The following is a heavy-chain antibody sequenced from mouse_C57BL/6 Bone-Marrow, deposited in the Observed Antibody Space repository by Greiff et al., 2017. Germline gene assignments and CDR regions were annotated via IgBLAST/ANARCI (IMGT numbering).Heavy chain of an antibody. CDR1: GYTFTDYE. Sequence: QVQLQQSGAELVRPGASVTLSCKASGYTFTDYEMHWVKQTPVHGLEWIGAIDPETGGTAYNQKFKGKAILTADKSSSTAYMELRSLTSEDSAVYYCTRNYCDYDGAWFAYWGQGTLVTVSA. CDR3: TRNYCDYDGAWFAY. V-gene: IGHV1-15*01. D-gene: IGHD2-4*01. J-gene: IGHJ3*01. CDR2: IDPETGGT.